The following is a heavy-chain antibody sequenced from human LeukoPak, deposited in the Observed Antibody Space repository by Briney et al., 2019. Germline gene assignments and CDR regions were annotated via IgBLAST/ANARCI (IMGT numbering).Heavy chain of an antibody. CDR1: GFTFSSYW. CDR2: IKQDGSEK. CDR3: ATQWELPSGAGSTPYDY. J-gene: IGHJ4*02. V-gene: IGHV3-7*03. D-gene: IGHD1-26*01. Sequence: PGGSLRLSCAASGFTFSSYWMSWVRQAPGKGLEWVANIKQDGSEKYYVDSVKGRFTISRDNSKNTLYLQMNSLRAEDTAVYYCATQWELPSGAGSTPYDYWGQGTLVTVSS.